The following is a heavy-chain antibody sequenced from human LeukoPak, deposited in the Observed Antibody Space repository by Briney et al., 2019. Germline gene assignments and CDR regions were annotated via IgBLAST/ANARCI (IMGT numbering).Heavy chain of an antibody. V-gene: IGHV4-31*03. J-gene: IGHJ5*02. CDR3: ARSGVVTADNWFDP. Sequence: SQTLSLTCTVSGGSISSGGYYWSWIRQHPGKGLEWIGYIYYSGSTYYNPSLKSRVTISLDKSKNQFSLKLSSVTAADTAVYYCARSGVVTADNWFDPWGRGTLVTVSS. CDR1: GGSISSGGYY. D-gene: IGHD3-22*01. CDR2: IYYSGST.